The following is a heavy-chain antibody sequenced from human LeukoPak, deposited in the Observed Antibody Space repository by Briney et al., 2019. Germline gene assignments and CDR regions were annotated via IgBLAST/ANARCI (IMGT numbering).Heavy chain of an antibody. CDR2: ISYDEDNK. D-gene: IGHD3-22*01. CDR1: GFTFSSHG. Sequence: GGSLRLSCAASGFTFSSHGMHWVRQAPGKGLEWVAVISYDEDNKYYADSVKGRFTISRDSSKNTVYLQMNSLRAEDTAVYYCARMDYYDSSGYYNPPDYWGQGTLVTVSS. J-gene: IGHJ4*02. CDR3: ARMDYYDSSGYYNPPDY. V-gene: IGHV3-30*03.